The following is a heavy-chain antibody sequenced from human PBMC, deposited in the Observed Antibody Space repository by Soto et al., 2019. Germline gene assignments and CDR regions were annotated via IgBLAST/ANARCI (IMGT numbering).Heavy chain of an antibody. CDR2: IYYSGTT. V-gene: IGHV4-31*03. D-gene: IGHD1-26*01. Sequence: QVQLQESGPGLVKASQTMSLTCTVSGGSITTGGYFWSWIRQHPGKGLEWIGYIYYSGTTHYNPSLKSRVTISVDTSKNQLSLKLSSVTAADTAVYYCARVVSGSYFDYWGQGTLVTVSS. J-gene: IGHJ4*02. CDR3: ARVVSGSYFDY. CDR1: GGSITTGGYF.